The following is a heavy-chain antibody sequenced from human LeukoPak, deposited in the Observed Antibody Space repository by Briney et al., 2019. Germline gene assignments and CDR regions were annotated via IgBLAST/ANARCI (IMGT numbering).Heavy chain of an antibody. CDR3: AKSSSTTWGTFDY. V-gene: IGHV3-30*18. CDR1: GFTFSSYG. J-gene: IGHJ4*02. Sequence: GGSLRLSCAASGFTFSSYGMHWVRQAPGKGLEWVAVISYDGSSKYYADSVKGRFTISRDNSKNTLYLQMNSLRAEDTAVYYCAKSSSTTWGTFDYWGQGTLVTVSS. D-gene: IGHD2-2*01. CDR2: ISYDGSSK.